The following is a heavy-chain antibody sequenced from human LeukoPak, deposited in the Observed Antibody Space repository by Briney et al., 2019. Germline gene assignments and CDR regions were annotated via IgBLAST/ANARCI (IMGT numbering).Heavy chain of an antibody. CDR2: ISSSGNTI. J-gene: IGHJ4*02. D-gene: IGHD3-10*01. Sequence: GGSLRLSCAASGFTFSSYEMNWVRQAPGKGLEWVSYISSSGNTIYHADSVKGRFTISRDNAKNSLYLQMNSLRAEDTAVYYCARDMRGVRGVFDYWGQGTLVTVSS. CDR3: ARDMRGVRGVFDY. CDR1: GFTFSSYE. V-gene: IGHV3-48*03.